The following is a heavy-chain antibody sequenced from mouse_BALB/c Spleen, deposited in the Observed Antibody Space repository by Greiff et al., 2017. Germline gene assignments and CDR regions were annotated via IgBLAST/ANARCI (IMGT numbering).Heavy chain of an antibody. CDR1: GFNIKDYY. J-gene: IGHJ4*01. Sequence: EVKLQESGAELVRPGALVKLSCKASGFNIKDYYMHWVKQRPEQGLEWIGWIDPENGNTIYDPKFQGKASITADTSSNTAYLQLSSLTSEDTAVYYCARSTMIFYYAMDYWGQGTSVTVSS. CDR3: ARSTMIFYYAMDY. V-gene: IGHV14-1*02. D-gene: IGHD2-4*01. CDR2: IDPENGNT.